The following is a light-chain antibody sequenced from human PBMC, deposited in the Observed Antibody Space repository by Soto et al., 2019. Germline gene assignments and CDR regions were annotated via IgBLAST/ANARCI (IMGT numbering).Light chain of an antibody. CDR1: SSDVGGNKY. Sequence: SALTQPASVSGSPGQSITISCTGTSSDVGGNKYVSWYQQYPGKVPKLLINKVTNRPSGVSYRFSGSKSGNTASLTISALLPEDEVDYFCASSTCDRRYVVGSGNKVTV. V-gene: IGLV2-14*01. CDR3: ASSTCDRRYV. J-gene: IGLJ1*01. CDR2: KVT.